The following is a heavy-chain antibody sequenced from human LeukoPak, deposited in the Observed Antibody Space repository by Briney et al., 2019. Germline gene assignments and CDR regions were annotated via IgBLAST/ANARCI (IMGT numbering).Heavy chain of an antibody. D-gene: IGHD4-17*01. V-gene: IGHV3-23*01. CDR2: ISGSGGST. Sequence: GGSLRLSCAASGFTFSSYGMSWVRQAPGKGLEWVSAISGSGGSTYYADSVKGRFTISRDNSKNTLYLQMNSLRAEDTAVYYCAKGLGAVTTFFDYWGQGTLVTVSS. CDR1: GFTFSSYG. J-gene: IGHJ4*02. CDR3: AKGLGAVTTFFDY.